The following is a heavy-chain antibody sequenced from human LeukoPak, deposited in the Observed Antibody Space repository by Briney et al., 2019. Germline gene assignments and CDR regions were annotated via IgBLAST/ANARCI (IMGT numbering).Heavy chain of an antibody. V-gene: IGHV4-34*01. D-gene: IGHD3-22*01. CDR2: INHSGST. CDR3: ARRSYSSGCPDY. J-gene: IGHJ4*02. Sequence: PSETLSLTCAVYGGSFSDYYWSWIRQPPGKGLEWIGEINHSGSTNYNPSLKSRVTISVDTSKNQFSLKLSSVTAADTAVYYCARRSYSSGCPDYWGQGTLVTVSS. CDR1: GGSFSDYY.